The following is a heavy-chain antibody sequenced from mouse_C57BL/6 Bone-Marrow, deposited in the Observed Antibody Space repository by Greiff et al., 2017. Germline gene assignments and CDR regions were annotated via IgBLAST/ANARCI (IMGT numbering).Heavy chain of an antibody. Sequence: EVKVEESGGGLVKPGGSLKLSCAASGFTFSDYGMHWVRQAPEKGLEWVAYISSGSGTIYYADTVKGRFTISRDNAKNTLFLQMTSLRSEDTAMYYCARVDYWGQGTSVTVSS. J-gene: IGHJ4*01. CDR2: ISSGSGTI. CDR1: GFTFSDYG. V-gene: IGHV5-17*01. CDR3: ARVDY.